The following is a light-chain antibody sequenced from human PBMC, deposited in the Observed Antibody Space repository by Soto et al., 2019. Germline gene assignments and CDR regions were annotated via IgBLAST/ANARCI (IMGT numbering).Light chain of an antibody. CDR1: SGHSNYA. V-gene: IGLV4-69*01. J-gene: IGLJ7*01. CDR3: QTWGTGSAIVV. Sequence: QLVLTQSPSASASLGASVKLTCTLSSGHSNYAIAWHQRQPEKGPRFLMKVNSGGSHIKGDGIPDRFSGSSSGAERYLFISSRQSEDEAGYYCQTWGTGSAIVVFGGGTQLTVL. CDR2: VNSGGSH.